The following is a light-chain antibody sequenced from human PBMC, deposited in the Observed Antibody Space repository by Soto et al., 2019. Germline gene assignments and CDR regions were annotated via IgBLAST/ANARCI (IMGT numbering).Light chain of an antibody. CDR1: SSDVGGYNY. CDR2: EVG. Sequence: QAVVTQPASVSGSPGQSITISCTGTSSDVGGYNYVSWHQQHPGKAPKLMIYEVGNRPSGVSTRFSGSKSGNTASLTISGLQAEDEADYYCSSYTSSSTRVFGTGTKVTVL. CDR3: SSYTSSSTRV. J-gene: IGLJ1*01. V-gene: IGLV2-14*01.